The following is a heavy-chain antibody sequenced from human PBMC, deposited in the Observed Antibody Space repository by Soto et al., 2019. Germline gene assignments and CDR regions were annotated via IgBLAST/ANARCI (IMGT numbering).Heavy chain of an antibody. Sequence: GGSLRLSCAASGFTFSSYAMSWVRQAPGKGLEWVSAISGSGGSTYYADSVKGRFTISRDNSKNTLYLQMNSLRAEDTAVYYCARDFNYDILTGSGWFDPWGQGTLVTVSS. CDR1: GFTFSSYA. CDR3: ARDFNYDILTGSGWFDP. V-gene: IGHV3-23*01. D-gene: IGHD3-9*01. J-gene: IGHJ5*02. CDR2: ISGSGGST.